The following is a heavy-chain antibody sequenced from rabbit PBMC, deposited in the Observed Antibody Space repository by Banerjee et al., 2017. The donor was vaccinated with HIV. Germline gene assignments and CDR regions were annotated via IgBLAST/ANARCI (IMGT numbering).Heavy chain of an antibody. J-gene: IGHJ4*01. CDR3: ARDSAGREDFNL. CDR2: INTGDGST. CDR1: GIDFSSYYY. Sequence: QEQLVESGGGLVKPGGTLTLTCKASGIDFSSYYYMCWVRQAPGKGLEWIACINTGDGSTYYASWAKGRFTISRTSSTTVTLQMTSLTAADTATYFCARDSAGREDFNLWGQGTLVTVS. V-gene: IGHV1S45*01. D-gene: IGHD4-1*01.